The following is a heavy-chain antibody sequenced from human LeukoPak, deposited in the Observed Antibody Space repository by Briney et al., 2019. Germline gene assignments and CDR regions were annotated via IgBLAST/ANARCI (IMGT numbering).Heavy chain of an antibody. CDR2: IYYSGTT. Sequence: PSQTLSLTCTVSGGSISSGDYYWSWIRQPPGKGLEWIGYIYYSGTTNYSPSLKSRVTISVDTSKNQFSLKLSSVTAADTAVYYCARVMGSGWTGFDYWGQGTLVTVSS. D-gene: IGHD6-19*01. J-gene: IGHJ4*02. CDR1: GGSISSGDYY. CDR3: ARVMGSGWTGFDY. V-gene: IGHV4-61*08.